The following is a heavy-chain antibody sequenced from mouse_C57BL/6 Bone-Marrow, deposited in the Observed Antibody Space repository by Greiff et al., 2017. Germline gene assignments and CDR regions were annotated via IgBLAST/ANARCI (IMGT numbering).Heavy chain of an antibody. CDR2: IYPGDGDT. Sequence: QVQLKQSGAELVKPGASVKISCKASGYAFSSYWMNWVKQRPGKGLEWIGQIYPGDGDTNYNGKFKGKATLTADKSSSTAYMQLSSPTSEDSAVYFCARVRDYDDFDYWGQGTTLTVSS. D-gene: IGHD2-4*01. CDR3: ARVRDYDDFDY. J-gene: IGHJ2*01. CDR1: GYAFSSYW. V-gene: IGHV1-80*01.